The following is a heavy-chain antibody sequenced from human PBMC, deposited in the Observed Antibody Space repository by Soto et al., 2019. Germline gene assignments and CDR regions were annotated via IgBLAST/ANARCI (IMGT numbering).Heavy chain of an antibody. CDR2: ISYDGSNK. J-gene: IGHJ3*02. Sequence: QVQLVESGGGVVQPGRSLRLSCAASGFTFSSYGMHWVRQAPGKGLEWVAVISYDGSNKYYADSVKGRFTISRDNSKNTQYLQMNSLRAEDTAVYYCAKGITMIVVVSDAFDIWGQGTMVTVSS. CDR1: GFTFSSYG. D-gene: IGHD3-22*01. V-gene: IGHV3-30*18. CDR3: AKGITMIVVVSDAFDI.